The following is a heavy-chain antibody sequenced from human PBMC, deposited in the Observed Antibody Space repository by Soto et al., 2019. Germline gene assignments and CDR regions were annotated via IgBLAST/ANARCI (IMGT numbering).Heavy chain of an antibody. D-gene: IGHD6-13*01. CDR2: ISYDGSNK. Sequence: QVQLVESGGGVVQPGRSLRLSCAASGFTFSSYGMHWVRQAPGKGLEWVAVISYDGSNKYYADSVKGRFTISRDNSKNTLDMQMNSLRAEDTAVYYCAKDIRVWSSRPVCDYWGQGTLVTVSS. CDR1: GFTFSSYG. V-gene: IGHV3-30*18. J-gene: IGHJ4*02. CDR3: AKDIRVWSSRPVCDY.